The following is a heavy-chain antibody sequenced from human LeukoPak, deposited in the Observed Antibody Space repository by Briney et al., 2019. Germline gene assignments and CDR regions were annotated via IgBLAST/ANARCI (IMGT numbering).Heavy chain of an antibody. Sequence: GGSLTLSCAASGLIVTKTYMSWVRQTPGKGLEWVSVIYGDNITYYADSVKGRFTISRHTSKNTVYLQMDELRTEDTAVYYCATERGRKSGYYTGLPSSGYFDNWGQGTLVTVSS. D-gene: IGHD3-3*01. CDR3: ATERGRKSGYYTGLPSSGYFDN. CDR2: IYGDNIT. J-gene: IGHJ4*02. V-gene: IGHV3-53*04. CDR1: GLIVTKTY.